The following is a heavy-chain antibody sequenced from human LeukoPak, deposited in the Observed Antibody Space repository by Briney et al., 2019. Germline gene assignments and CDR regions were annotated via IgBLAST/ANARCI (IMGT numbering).Heavy chain of an antibody. Sequence: PGGSLRLSCAASGFSFSIYAMHWVRQAPGKGLEYVSSMSSNGGSTYYASSVKGRFTISRDNSKNTLYLQMGSPRAEDMAVYYCARDRGYSGDDPKRIDYWGQGTLVAVSS. D-gene: IGHD5-12*01. CDR2: MSSNGGST. CDR1: GFSFSIYA. CDR3: ARDRGYSGDDPKRIDY. J-gene: IGHJ4*02. V-gene: IGHV3-64*01.